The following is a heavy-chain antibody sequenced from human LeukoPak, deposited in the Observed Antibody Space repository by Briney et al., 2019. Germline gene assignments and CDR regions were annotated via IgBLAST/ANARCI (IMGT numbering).Heavy chain of an antibody. D-gene: IGHD3-10*01. V-gene: IGHV4-39*07. CDR2: IYYSGST. J-gene: IGHJ5*02. CDR3: ARGSYGSGSYSNWFDP. CDR1: GGSISSSSYY. Sequence: SETLSLTCTVSGGSISSSSYYWGWIRQPPGKGLEWIGSIYYSGSTYYNPSLKSRVTISVDTSKNQFSLKLSSVTAADTAVYYCARGSYGSGSYSNWFDPWGQGTLVTVSS.